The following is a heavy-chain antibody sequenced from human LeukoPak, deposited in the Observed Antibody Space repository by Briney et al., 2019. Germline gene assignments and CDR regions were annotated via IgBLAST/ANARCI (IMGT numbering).Heavy chain of an antibody. V-gene: IGHV3-7*01. CDR2: IKQHGSEK. CDR1: GFTFSSYW. D-gene: IGHD2/OR15-2a*01. J-gene: IGHJ6*02. Sequence: PGGSLRLSCAASGFTFSSYWMTWVRQAPGKGLEWVANIKQHGSEKYYVDSVKGRFTISRDNAKNSLYLQMDGLRAEDTALYYCARSMSLSYGLDVWGQGTTVTVSS. CDR3: ARSMSLSYGLDV.